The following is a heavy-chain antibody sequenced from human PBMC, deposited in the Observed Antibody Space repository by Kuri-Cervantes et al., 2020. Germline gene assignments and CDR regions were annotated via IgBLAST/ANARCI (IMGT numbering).Heavy chain of an antibody. V-gene: IGHV1-3*01. CDR2: INAGNGNT. Sequence: ASVKVSCKASGYTFTSYAMHWVRQAPGQRLEWMGWINAGNGNTKYSQKFQGRVTITADESTSTAYMELSSLRSEDTAVYYCARGGPTAFDYYGMDVWGQGTTVTVSS. CDR1: GYTFTSYA. CDR3: ARGGPTAFDYYGMDV. J-gene: IGHJ6*02. D-gene: IGHD3-10*01.